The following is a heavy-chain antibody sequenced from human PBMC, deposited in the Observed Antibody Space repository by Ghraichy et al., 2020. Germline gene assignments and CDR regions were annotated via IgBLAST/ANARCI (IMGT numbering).Heavy chain of an antibody. D-gene: IGHD3-3*01. CDR3: ARGTTIFGVVTTAYFDY. V-gene: IGHV1-69*13. J-gene: IGHJ4*02. CDR1: GGTFSSYA. Sequence: SVKVACKASGGTFSSYAISWVRQAPGQGLEWMGGIIPIFGTANYAQKFQGRVTITADESTSTAYMELSSLRSEDTAVYYCARGTTIFGVVTTAYFDYCGQGTLVTVSS. CDR2: IIPIFGTA.